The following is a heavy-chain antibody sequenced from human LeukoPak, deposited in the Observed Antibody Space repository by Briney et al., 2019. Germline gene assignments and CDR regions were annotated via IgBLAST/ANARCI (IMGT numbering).Heavy chain of an antibody. CDR2: INHSGST. CDR3: ARGYYYDSSGYSDY. J-gene: IGHJ4*02. Sequence: SETLSLTCAVYGGSFSGYYWSWIRQLPGKGLEWIGEINHSGSTNYNPSLKSRVTISVDTSKNQFSLKLSSVTAADTAVYYCARGYYYDSSGYSDYWGQGTLVTVSS. CDR1: GGSFSGYY. V-gene: IGHV4-34*01. D-gene: IGHD3-22*01.